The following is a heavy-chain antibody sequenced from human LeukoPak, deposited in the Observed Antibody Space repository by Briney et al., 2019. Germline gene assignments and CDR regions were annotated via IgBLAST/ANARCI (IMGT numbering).Heavy chain of an antibody. Sequence: GASVKVSCKASGYTFTSYGISWVRQAPGQGLEWMGRINPNSGGTNYAQKFQGRVTMTRDTSISTAYMELSRLRSDDTAVYYCASSMVATRDYWGQGTLVTVSS. CDR1: GYTFTSYG. V-gene: IGHV1-2*06. CDR2: INPNSGGT. CDR3: ASSMVATRDY. D-gene: IGHD5-12*01. J-gene: IGHJ4*02.